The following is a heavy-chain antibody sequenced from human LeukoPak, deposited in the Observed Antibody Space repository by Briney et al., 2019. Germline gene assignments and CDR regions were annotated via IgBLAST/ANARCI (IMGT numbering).Heavy chain of an antibody. CDR3: ARDCGNRIGGKFDP. Sequence: ASVKVSCKASGYTFTGYYMHWVRQAPGQGLEWMGWINPNSGGTNYAQKFQGRVTMTRDTSISTAYMELSRLRSDDTAVYYCARDCGNRIGGKFDPWGQGTLVTVSS. D-gene: IGHD4-23*01. V-gene: IGHV1-2*02. CDR1: GYTFTGYY. J-gene: IGHJ5*02. CDR2: INPNSGGT.